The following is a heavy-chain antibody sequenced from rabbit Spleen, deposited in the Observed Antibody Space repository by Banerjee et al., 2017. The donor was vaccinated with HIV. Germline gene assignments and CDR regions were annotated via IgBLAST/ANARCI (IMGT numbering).Heavy chain of an antibody. CDR2: IEGGSSAFS. D-gene: IGHD1-1*01. Sequence: QEQLVESGGGLVKPEGSLKLSCTASGFSFSSNHYMCWVRQAPGKGLEWIACIEGGSSAFSYFASWAKGRFTMSRTSSTTVTLQMTSLTAADTATYFCARDLVAIIGWNFNLWGQGTLVTVS. CDR1: GFSFSSNHY. V-gene: IGHV1S45*01. J-gene: IGHJ4*01. CDR3: ARDLVAIIGWNFNL.